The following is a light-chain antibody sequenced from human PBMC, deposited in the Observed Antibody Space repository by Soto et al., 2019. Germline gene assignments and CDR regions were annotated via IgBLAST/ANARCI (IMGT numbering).Light chain of an antibody. V-gene: IGKV3-15*01. CDR2: GAS. J-gene: IGKJ5*01. CDR3: QQYNNWPFT. Sequence: EVVMTQSPATLSVSPGERATLSCRASQSIGSSLAWYQQKPGQAPRLLIYGASTRATGIPARFSGSGSGTEFILTISSLQSEDFAVYSCQQYNNWPFTFGQGSRLEMK. CDR1: QSIGSS.